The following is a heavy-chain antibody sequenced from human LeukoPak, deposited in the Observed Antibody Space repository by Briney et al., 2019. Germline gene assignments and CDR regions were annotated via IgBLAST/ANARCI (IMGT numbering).Heavy chain of an antibody. CDR1: GGTFSSYA. CDR2: IIPIFGTA. Sequence: ASVKVSCKASGGTFSSYAISWVRQAPGQGLEWMGGIIPIFGTANYAQKFQGRVTITADESTSTAYMELSSLRSEDTAVYYCARAGLYSSSRRSHFVFWGQGTLVTVSS. V-gene: IGHV1-69*13. J-gene: IGHJ1*01. D-gene: IGHD6-6*01. CDR3: ARAGLYSSSRRSHFVF.